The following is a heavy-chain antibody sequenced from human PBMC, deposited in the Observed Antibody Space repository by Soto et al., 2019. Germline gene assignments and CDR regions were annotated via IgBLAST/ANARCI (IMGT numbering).Heavy chain of an antibody. V-gene: IGHV4-59*01. CDR3: ARVKWQQLDRAYYYYYYMDV. J-gene: IGHJ6*03. D-gene: IGHD6-13*01. Sequence: PSATLSLTCTVSGGSISSYYCSWIRQPTGKGLKWIGYIYYSGSTNYNPSLKSRVTIPVDTSKTQVSLKLSSVTAADTAVYYCARVKWQQLDRAYYYYYYMDVWGKGTTVTVSS. CDR2: IYYSGST. CDR1: GGSISSYY.